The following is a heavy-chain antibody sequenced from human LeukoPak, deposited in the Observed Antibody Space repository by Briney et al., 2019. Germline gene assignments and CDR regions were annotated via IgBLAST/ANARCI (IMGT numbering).Heavy chain of an antibody. J-gene: IGHJ4*02. V-gene: IGHV1-8*01. D-gene: IGHD3-22*01. Sequence: GASVKVSCKASGYTFTSYDINWVRQATGQGLKWMGWMNPNSGNTGYAQKFQGRVTMTRNTSISTAYMELSSLRSGDTAVYYCARRGYYYDSSGYYYVSWGQGTLVTVSS. CDR2: MNPNSGNT. CDR3: ARRGYYYDSSGYYYVS. CDR1: GYTFTSYD.